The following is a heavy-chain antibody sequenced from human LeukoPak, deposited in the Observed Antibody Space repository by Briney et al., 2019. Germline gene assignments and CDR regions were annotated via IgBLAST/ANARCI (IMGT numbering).Heavy chain of an antibody. Sequence: GGSLRLSCAASGFTFSSYGMHWVRQAPGKGLEWVAVISYDGSNKYYADSVKGRFTISRDNSKNTLYLQMNSLRAEDTAVYYCAKDSVEKVMVRGVIVDYWGQGTLVTVSS. CDR1: GFTFSSYG. D-gene: IGHD3-10*01. CDR2: ISYDGSNK. V-gene: IGHV3-30*18. J-gene: IGHJ4*02. CDR3: AKDSVEKVMVRGVIVDY.